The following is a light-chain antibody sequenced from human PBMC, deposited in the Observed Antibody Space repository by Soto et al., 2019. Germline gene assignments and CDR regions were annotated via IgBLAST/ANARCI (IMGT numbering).Light chain of an antibody. CDR3: CSYAGSYTFYV. CDR2: DVS. V-gene: IGLV2-11*01. Sequence: QSVLTPPRSASGSPGQSVTISCTGTSSDVGGYNYVSWYQQHPGKAPKLMIYDVSKRPSGVPDRFSGSKSGNTASLTISGLQAEDEADYYCCSYAGSYTFYVFGTGTKVTVL. CDR1: SSDVGGYNY. J-gene: IGLJ1*01.